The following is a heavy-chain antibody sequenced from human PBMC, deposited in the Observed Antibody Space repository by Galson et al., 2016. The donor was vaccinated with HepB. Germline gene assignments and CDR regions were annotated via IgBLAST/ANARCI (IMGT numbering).Heavy chain of an antibody. D-gene: IGHD3-10*01. CDR3: AKASGSYPTQPFDN. Sequence: SLRLSCAASGFTFSQHAMHWVRQTPGKGLEWVAVISYDGSYIHYADSVKGRFGISRDDSKNTVYLQLNSTRPEDTALYYCAKASGSYPTQPFDNWGQGTLVTVSS. CDR1: GFTFSQHA. J-gene: IGHJ4*02. V-gene: IGHV3-30*18. CDR2: ISYDGSYI.